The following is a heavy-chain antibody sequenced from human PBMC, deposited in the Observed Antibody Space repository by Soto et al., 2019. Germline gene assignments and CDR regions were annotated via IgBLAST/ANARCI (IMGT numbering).Heavy chain of an antibody. Sequence: ASVKVSCKASGYTFTSYAMHWVRQAPGQRLEWMGWINAGNGNTKYSQKFQGRVTITRDTSASTAYMELSSLRSEDTAVYYCARGPYSSSVAYYYYYYMDGWGKGTTVTV. J-gene: IGHJ6*03. CDR3: ARGPYSSSVAYYYYYYMDG. CDR1: GYTFTSYA. D-gene: IGHD6-13*01. CDR2: INAGNGNT. V-gene: IGHV1-3*01.